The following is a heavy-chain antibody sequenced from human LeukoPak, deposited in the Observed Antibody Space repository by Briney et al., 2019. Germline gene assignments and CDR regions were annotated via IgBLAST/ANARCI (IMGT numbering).Heavy chain of an antibody. D-gene: IGHD3-22*01. Sequence: ASVKVSCKASGYTFAGYYMHWVRQAPGQGLEWMGWINPNSGGTNYAQKFQGRVTMTRDTSISTAYMELSRLTSVDTAVYYCARGETPYMIIVVTLFDYWGQGTLVTVSS. CDR2: INPNSGGT. CDR1: GYTFAGYY. CDR3: ARGETPYMIIVVTLFDY. V-gene: IGHV1-2*02. J-gene: IGHJ4*02.